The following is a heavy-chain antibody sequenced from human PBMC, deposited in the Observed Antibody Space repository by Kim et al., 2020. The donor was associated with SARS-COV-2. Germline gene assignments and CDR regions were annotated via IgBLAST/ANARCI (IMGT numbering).Heavy chain of an antibody. D-gene: IGHD6-19*01. CDR1: GFTFSNYA. J-gene: IGHJ4*02. V-gene: IGHV3-23*01. CDR3: ASPSYSSGWYLVN. Sequence: GGSLRLSCAASGFTFSNYAMSWVRQAPGKGLEWVSAISATSDITYYADSVRGRFTISSDNSKNTLYLQVDSLRAEDTAVYYCASPSYSSGWYLVNWGQGTLVTVSS. CDR2: ISATSDIT.